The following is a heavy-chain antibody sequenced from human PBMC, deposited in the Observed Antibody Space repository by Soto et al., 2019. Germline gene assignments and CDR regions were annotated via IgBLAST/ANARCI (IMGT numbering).Heavy chain of an antibody. CDR2: IIPIFGTT. J-gene: IGHJ4*02. V-gene: IGHV1-69*13. D-gene: IGHD3-22*01. Sequence: SVKVSCNASGGTFSSYAISWVRQAPGQGLEWMGGIIPIFGTTKHAQKFQGRVTSSADESTSTVYMELSRLTSEDTALYYCARNHYYDSSGYYYFDYWGQGTPVTVSS. CDR1: GGTFSSYA. CDR3: ARNHYYDSSGYYYFDY.